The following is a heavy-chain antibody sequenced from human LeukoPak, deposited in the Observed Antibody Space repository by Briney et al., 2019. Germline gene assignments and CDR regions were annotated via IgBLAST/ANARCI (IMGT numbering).Heavy chain of an antibody. D-gene: IGHD3-16*02. Sequence: GGSLRLSCAASGFTFDDYAMHWVRQAPGKGLEWVSFISWDGGTTYYADSVKGRFTISRYNSKNSLHLQMNSLRPEDTALYYCAKDLSVHXXLXXWGXXXMVT. J-gene: IGHJ3*01. CDR3: AKDLSVHXXLXX. CDR2: ISWDGGTT. CDR1: GFTFDDYA. V-gene: IGHV3-43D*03.